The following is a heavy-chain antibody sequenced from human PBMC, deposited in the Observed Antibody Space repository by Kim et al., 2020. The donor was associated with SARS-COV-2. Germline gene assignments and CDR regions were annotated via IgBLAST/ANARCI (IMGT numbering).Heavy chain of an antibody. V-gene: IGHV3-33*01. J-gene: IGHJ4*02. Sequence: GGSLSLSCAASGFTFSTYGMHWVRQAPGKGLEWVAVIWYDGSNKYYADSVKGRFTISRDNSKNTLYLQINSLRAEDTAVYYCARDSRGIWYYFDYWGQGTLVTVSS. CDR1: GFTFSTYG. CDR3: ARDSRGIWYYFDY. D-gene: IGHD3-16*01. CDR2: IWYDGSNK.